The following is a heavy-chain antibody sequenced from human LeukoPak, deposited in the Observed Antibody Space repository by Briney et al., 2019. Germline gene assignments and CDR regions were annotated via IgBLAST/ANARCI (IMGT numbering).Heavy chain of an antibody. CDR1: GYTFTSYG. D-gene: IGHD6-13*01. V-gene: IGHV1-18*01. CDR2: ISAYNGNK. J-gene: IGHJ5*02. CDR3: ARDPYSGSSWYGVENWFDP. Sequence: GASVKVSCKASGYTFTSYGISWVRQAPGQGLEWMGCISAYNGNKNYAQKLQGRVTMTTDTSTSTAYMELRSLRSDVTAVYYCARDPYSGSSWYGVENWFDPWGQGTLVTVSS.